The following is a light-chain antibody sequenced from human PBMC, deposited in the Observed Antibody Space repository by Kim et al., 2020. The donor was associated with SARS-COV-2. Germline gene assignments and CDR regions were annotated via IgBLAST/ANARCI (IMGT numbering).Light chain of an antibody. Sequence: SPGERAPRACRASQSVSSSYLAWYQQKPGQAPRLLIYGASSRATGIPDRFSGSGSGTDFTLTISRLEPEDFAVYYCQQYGSSPMYTFGQGTKLEI. CDR1: QSVSSSY. CDR3: QQYGSSPMYT. J-gene: IGKJ2*01. V-gene: IGKV3-20*01. CDR2: GAS.